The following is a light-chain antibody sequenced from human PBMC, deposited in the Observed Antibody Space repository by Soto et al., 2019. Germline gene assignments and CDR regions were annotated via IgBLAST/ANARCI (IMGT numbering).Light chain of an antibody. J-gene: IGKJ1*01. CDR3: QQYNSFWT. Sequence: DIQMTQSPSTLSASVGDRVTITCRASQSISSWLAWYHQKPGKAPRLLIYDASYLERVVPSKFSGSESGTEFTLTSSDLQPDDLATYYCQQYNSFWTFGQGTKVEI. CDR1: QSISSW. CDR2: DAS. V-gene: IGKV1-5*01.